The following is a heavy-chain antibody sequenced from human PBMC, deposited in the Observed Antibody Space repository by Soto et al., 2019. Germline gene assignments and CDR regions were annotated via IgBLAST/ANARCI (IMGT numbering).Heavy chain of an antibody. D-gene: IGHD3-10*01. CDR3: ANKFFSGSGSYRGWFDP. V-gene: IGHV3-23*01. J-gene: IGHJ5*02. CDR1: GFTFSSYA. CDR2: ISGSGDST. Sequence: GGSLRLSCAASGFTFSSYAMNWVRQAPGEGLEWVSIISGSGDSTYYADSVKGRFTISRDNTKNTLYLQMNSLRAEDTAVYYCANKFFSGSGSYRGWFDPWGQGTLVTVSS.